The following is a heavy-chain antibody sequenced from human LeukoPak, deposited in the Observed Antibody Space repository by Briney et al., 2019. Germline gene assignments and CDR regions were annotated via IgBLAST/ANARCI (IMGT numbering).Heavy chain of an antibody. CDR1: GGSISSGGYY. CDR3: ARDSVGYSYGLGVY. CDR2: IYHSGST. Sequence: SQTLSLTCTVSGGSISSGGYYWSWIRQPPGKGLEWIGYIYHSGSTYYNPSLKSRVTLSVDRSKNQFSLKLSSVTAADTAVYYCARDSVGYSYGLGVYWGQGTLVTVSS. J-gene: IGHJ4*02. V-gene: IGHV4-30-2*01. D-gene: IGHD5-18*01.